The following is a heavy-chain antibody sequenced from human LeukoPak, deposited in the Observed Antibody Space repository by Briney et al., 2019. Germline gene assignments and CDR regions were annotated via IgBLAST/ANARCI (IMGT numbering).Heavy chain of an antibody. CDR3: ARNSGGRRYYFTE. V-gene: IGHV3-33*01. Sequence: GGSLRLSCPASGFIFSNSGMLWVRQAPGKGLDWVTVVYTDGSTEYYADSVKGRFTISRDNSPNTLYLQMNGLRAEETAVYYCARNSGGRRYYFTEWGQGTLVTVSS. D-gene: IGHD3-10*01. CDR1: GFIFSNSG. J-gene: IGHJ4*02. CDR2: VYTDGSTE.